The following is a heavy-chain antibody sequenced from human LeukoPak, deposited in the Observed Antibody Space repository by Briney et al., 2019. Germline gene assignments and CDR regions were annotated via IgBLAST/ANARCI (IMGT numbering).Heavy chain of an antibody. D-gene: IGHD4-17*01. CDR2: IYHSGNT. J-gene: IGHJ3*02. CDR3: ARRSFDYGDYGRPFDM. Sequence: PSETLSLTCTVSGGSVSSGPFYWSWIRQSPGKGLELIGYIYHSGNTNYNPSLKSRVTISIDTSKIQFSLKLNSVTAADTAMYYCARRSFDYGDYGRPFDMWGQGTTVTVSS. V-gene: IGHV4-61*01. CDR1: GGSVSSGPFY.